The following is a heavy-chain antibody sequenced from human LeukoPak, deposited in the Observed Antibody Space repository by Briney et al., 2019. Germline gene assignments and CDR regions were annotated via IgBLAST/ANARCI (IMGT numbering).Heavy chain of an antibody. J-gene: IGHJ5*02. Sequence: SETLSLTCAVYGGSFSGYYWSWIRQPPGKGLEWIGEINHSGSTNYNPSLKSRVTISVDTSKNQFSLKLSSVTAADTAVYYCARGSDTVINENWFDPWGQGTLVTVSS. CDR2: INHSGST. CDR3: ARGSDTVINENWFDP. CDR1: GGSFSGYY. V-gene: IGHV4-34*01. D-gene: IGHD4-23*01.